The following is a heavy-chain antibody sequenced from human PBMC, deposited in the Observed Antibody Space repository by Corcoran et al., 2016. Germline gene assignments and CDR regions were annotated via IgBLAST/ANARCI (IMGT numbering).Heavy chain of an antibody. CDR3: ARALFGLKKSLRRGLSFDP. D-gene: IGHD3-3*01. V-gene: IGHV4-61*01. Sequence: QVQLQESGPGLVKPSQTLSLTCTVSGGSVSSGSYYWSWIRQPPGKGLEWIGYIYYSGSTNYNPSLKSRVTISVDTSKNQFSLKLSSVTAADTAVYYCARALFGLKKSLRRGLSFDPWGQGTLVTVSS. CDR1: GGSVSSGSYY. J-gene: IGHJ5*02. CDR2: IYYSGST.